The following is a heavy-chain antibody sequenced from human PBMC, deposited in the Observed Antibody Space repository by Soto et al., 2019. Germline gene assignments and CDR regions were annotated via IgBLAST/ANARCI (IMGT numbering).Heavy chain of an antibody. CDR2: IGDSGGVT. D-gene: IGHD1-26*01. CDR3: ARYIGKCPKGVYTRCFDL. V-gene: IGHV3-23*01. CDR1: GFTFSVYP. J-gene: IGHJ2*01. Sequence: EVQLLESGGGLVQPGGSLRLSCAASGFTFSVYPMAWVRQAPGKGLEWVSSIGDSGGVTYYADSVKGRFTISRDNSQKTFLLQMTFRGAEDTAFHSCARYIGKCPKGVYTRCFDLGGRGPLVPVSS.